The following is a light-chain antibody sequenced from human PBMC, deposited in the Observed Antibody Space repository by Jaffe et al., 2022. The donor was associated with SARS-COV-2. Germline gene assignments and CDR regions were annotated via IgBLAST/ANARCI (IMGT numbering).Light chain of an antibody. J-gene: IGLJ1*01. CDR1: SSDVGGYNY. Sequence: QSALTQPRSMSGSPGQSVTISCTGTSSDVGGYNYVSWYQQHPGKAPKLMIYDVNKRPSGVPDRFSGSKSGNTASLTISGLQAEDEADYYCCSYAGSYILRVFGTGTKVTVL. CDR3: CSYAGSYILRV. CDR2: DVN. V-gene: IGLV2-11*01.